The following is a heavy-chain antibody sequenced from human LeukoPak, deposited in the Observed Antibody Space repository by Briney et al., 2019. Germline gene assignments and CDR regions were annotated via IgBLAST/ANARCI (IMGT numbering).Heavy chain of an antibody. V-gene: IGHV1-69*13. Sequence: ASVKVSCKASGGTFSSFAISWVQQAPGQGLEWMGGIIPIFGTPKYAQKFRGRVTITADESTSTAYMELSSLRSEDTAVYYCARDRGGYCSGGSCYAEGSEFDYWGQGTLVTVSS. CDR3: ARDRGGYCSGGSCYAEGSEFDY. CDR2: IIPIFGTP. CDR1: GGTFSSFA. J-gene: IGHJ4*02. D-gene: IGHD2-15*01.